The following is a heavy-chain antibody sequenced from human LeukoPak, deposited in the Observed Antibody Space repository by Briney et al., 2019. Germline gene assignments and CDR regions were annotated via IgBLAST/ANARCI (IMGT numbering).Heavy chain of an antibody. D-gene: IGHD2-15*01. V-gene: IGHV5-51*01. CDR1: GYSFTSYW. CDR2: IYPGDSDT. CDR3: ARPGYCSGGSCYPFDY. J-gene: IGHJ4*02. Sequence: GESLKISCKGSGYSFTSYWIGWVRQMPGKGLEWMGIIYPGDSDTRYSPSFQGQVTISADKSISTAYLRWSSLKASDTAMYYCARPGYCSGGSCYPFDYWGQGTLVTVSS.